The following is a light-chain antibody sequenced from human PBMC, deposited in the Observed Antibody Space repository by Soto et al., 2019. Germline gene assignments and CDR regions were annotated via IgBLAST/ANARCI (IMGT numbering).Light chain of an antibody. CDR1: QSIRNY. CDR2: GAS. CDR3: QHHNSYSQT. J-gene: IGKJ1*01. Sequence: DIQMTQSPPTLSASVGDRVTITCRASQSIRNYLAWYQQMPGKAPKLLIYGASSLQSGVSSRFSGSGSGTEFTLTISSLQPDDFATYFCQHHNSYSQTFGQGTKVDIK. V-gene: IGKV1-5*01.